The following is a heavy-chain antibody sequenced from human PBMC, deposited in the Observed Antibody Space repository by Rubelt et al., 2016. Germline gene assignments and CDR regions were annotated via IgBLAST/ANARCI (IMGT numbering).Heavy chain of an antibody. V-gene: IGHV4-39*07. Sequence: IRQPAGKGLEWIGSIYYSGSTYYNPSLKSRVTISVDTSKNQFSLKLSSVTAADTAVYYCARANYYDFWSGYTWWFDPWGQGTLVTVSS. D-gene: IGHD3-3*01. CDR2: IYYSGST. J-gene: IGHJ5*02. CDR3: ARANYYDFWSGYTWWFDP.